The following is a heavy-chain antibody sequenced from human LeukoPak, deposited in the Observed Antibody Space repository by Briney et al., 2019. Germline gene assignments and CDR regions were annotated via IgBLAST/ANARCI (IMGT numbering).Heavy chain of an antibody. V-gene: IGHV3-23*01. J-gene: IGHJ4*02. CDR2: ISGSGGST. Sequence: PGGSLRLSCAASGFTFSSYAMSWVRQAPGKGLEWVSAISGSGGSTYYADSVKGRFTISRDNSKYTLYLQMNSLRAEDTAVYYCAKDSRNYDSSGTMFDYWGQGTLVTVSS. D-gene: IGHD3-22*01. CDR3: AKDSRNYDSSGTMFDY. CDR1: GFTFSSYA.